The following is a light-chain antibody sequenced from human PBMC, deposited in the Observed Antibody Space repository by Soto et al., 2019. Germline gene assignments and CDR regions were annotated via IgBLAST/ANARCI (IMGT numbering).Light chain of an antibody. CDR3: QKHNTAPLT. CDR2: AAS. V-gene: IGKV1-27*01. CDR1: HDISNY. J-gene: IGKJ3*01. Sequence: DVQMTQSPSSLSASVGDRVTITCRASHDISNYVAWLQQKPGKAPKLLLYAASTLQPGVPSRFSGGGSGVDFTLTISSLQPEDVATYYCQKHNTAPLTFGPGTKVDIK.